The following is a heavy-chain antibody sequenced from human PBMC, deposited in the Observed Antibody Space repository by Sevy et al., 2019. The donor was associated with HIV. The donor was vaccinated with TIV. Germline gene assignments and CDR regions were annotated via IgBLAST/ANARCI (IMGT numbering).Heavy chain of an antibody. Sequence: GGSLRLSCAASGFTFSRFAMSWVRQAPGKGLEWVSIISGSGDITYYEQSVKGRFTISKDNSKNTLSLQMNSLRAEDTAIYSWAKTDRISALGQFDYWGQGTLVTVSS. CDR1: GFTFSRFA. CDR2: ISGSGDIT. D-gene: IGHD6-13*01. V-gene: IGHV3-23*01. J-gene: IGHJ4*02. CDR3: AKTDRISALGQFDY.